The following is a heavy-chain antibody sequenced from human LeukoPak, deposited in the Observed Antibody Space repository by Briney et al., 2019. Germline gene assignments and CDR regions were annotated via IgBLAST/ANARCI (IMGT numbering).Heavy chain of an antibody. V-gene: IGHV4-59*01. CDR3: ARVVIPGIAAAGYFDL. J-gene: IGHJ2*01. D-gene: IGHD6-13*01. CDR1: GGSISTYY. CDR2: IYYSGST. Sequence: SETLSLTCTVSGGSISTYYWSWIRQPPGKGLEWIGYIYYSGSTNYNPSLKSRVTISVDTSKNQFSLKLSSVTAADTAVYYCARVVIPGIAAAGYFDLWGRGTLVTVSS.